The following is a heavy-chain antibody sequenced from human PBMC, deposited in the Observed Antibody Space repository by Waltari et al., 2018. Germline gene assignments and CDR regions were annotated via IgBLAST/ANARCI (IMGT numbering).Heavy chain of an antibody. V-gene: IGHV4-39*02. D-gene: IGHD5-12*01. CDR3: ARDGRDGYNYEDAFDI. J-gene: IGHJ3*02. CDR2: IYYSGST. CDR1: GGSISSSSYY. Sequence: QLQLQESGPGLVKPSETLSLTCTVSGGSISSSSYYWGWLRQPPGKGLEWIGSIYYSGSTYYNPSLKSRVTISVDTSKNQFSLKLSSVTAADTAVYYCARDGRDGYNYEDAFDIWGQGTMVTVSS.